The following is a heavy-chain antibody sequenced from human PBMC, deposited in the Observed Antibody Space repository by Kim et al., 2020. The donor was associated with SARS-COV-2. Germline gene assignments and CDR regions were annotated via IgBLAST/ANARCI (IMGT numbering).Heavy chain of an antibody. D-gene: IGHD3-22*01. CDR3: AKDLYYYDSSFKGMDV. CDR1: GFTFSSYG. J-gene: IGHJ6*02. Sequence: GGSLRLSCAASGFTFSSYGMHWVRQAPGKGLEWVAVISYDGSNKYYADSVKGRFTISRDNSKNTLYLQMNSLRAEDTAVYYCAKDLYYYDSSFKGMDVWGQGTTVTVSS. CDR2: ISYDGSNK. V-gene: IGHV3-30*18.